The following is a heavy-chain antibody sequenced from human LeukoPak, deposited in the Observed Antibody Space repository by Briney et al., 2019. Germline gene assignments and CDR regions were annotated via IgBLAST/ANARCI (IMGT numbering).Heavy chain of an antibody. CDR3: AKDGDTMSGTYYYDMDV. V-gene: IGHV3-30*02. D-gene: IGHD1-26*01. CDR1: GFTFSNFG. CDR2: IRYDGSNK. J-gene: IGHJ6*03. Sequence: GGSLRLSCAAPGFTFSNFGMHWVRQAPGKGLEWVAFIRYDGSNKYYADSVKGRFTISRDNSKNTLYLQMNSLRGEDTAAYYCAKDGDTMSGTYYYDMDVWGKGTTVTIS.